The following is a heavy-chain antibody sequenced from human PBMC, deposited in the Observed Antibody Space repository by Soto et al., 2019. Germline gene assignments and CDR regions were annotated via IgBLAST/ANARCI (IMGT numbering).Heavy chain of an antibody. V-gene: IGHV1-8*01. CDR3: AGGTRYCSSSSCSLTSFEI. CDR1: GYTFTSYD. Sequence: ASVKVSCKASGYTFTSYDINWVRQATGQGLEWMGWMNPNSGNTGYAQKFQGRVTMTRNTSISTAYMELSSLRPEDTAVYYCAGGTRYCSSSSCSLTSFEIWGRGTMVTVAS. CDR2: MNPNSGNT. J-gene: IGHJ3*02. D-gene: IGHD2-2*01.